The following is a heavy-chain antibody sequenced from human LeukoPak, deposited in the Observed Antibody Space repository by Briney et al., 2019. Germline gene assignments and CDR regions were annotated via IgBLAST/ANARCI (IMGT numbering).Heavy chain of an antibody. J-gene: IGHJ5*02. Sequence: SETLSLTCTVSGGSISSYYWSWRRQPAGKGLEWIGRIYTSGSTNYNPSLKSRVTISVDTSKNQFSLKLSSVTAADTAVYYCARGPFTMLRGADNWFDPWGQGTLVTVSS. CDR2: IYTSGST. V-gene: IGHV4-4*07. D-gene: IGHD3-10*01. CDR1: GGSISSYY. CDR3: ARGPFTMLRGADNWFDP.